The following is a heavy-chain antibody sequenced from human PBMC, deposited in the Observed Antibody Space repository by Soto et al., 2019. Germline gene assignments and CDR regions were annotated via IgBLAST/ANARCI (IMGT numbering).Heavy chain of an antibody. D-gene: IGHD4-17*01. V-gene: IGHV4-30-2*01. CDR3: ARAHYGDYGYGMDV. Sequence: QLQLQESGSGLVKPSQTLSLTCAVSGGSISSGGYSWTWIRQPPGKGLEWIGYIYHSGSAYYNPSLKSQVTLSVDRSKNQFSLKLSSVTAADTAVYYCARAHYGDYGYGMDVWGQGTTVTVSS. CDR1: GGSISSGGYS. CDR2: IYHSGSA. J-gene: IGHJ6*02.